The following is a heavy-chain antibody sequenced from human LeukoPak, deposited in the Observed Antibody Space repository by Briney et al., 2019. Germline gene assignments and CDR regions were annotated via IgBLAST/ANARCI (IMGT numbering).Heavy chain of an antibody. Sequence: GGSLRLSCAASGFTWSSYAMSWVRQGPGKGLEWVSAISVSGNTYHADSVKGRFTISRDSSKNTLYLQMNSLRAGDAAVYYCANGEDSSSSFDYWGQGTLVTVSS. V-gene: IGHV3-23*01. CDR2: ISVSGNT. D-gene: IGHD6-6*01. CDR3: ANGEDSSSSFDY. CDR1: GFTWSSYA. J-gene: IGHJ4*02.